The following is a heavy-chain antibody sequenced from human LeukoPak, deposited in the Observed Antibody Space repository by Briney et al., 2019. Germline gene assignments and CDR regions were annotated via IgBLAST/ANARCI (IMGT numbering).Heavy chain of an antibody. CDR3: AKRYYYGSEPTYGAFDI. CDR2: ISGSGGST. J-gene: IGHJ3*02. V-gene: IGHV3-23*01. D-gene: IGHD3-10*01. Sequence: PGGSLRPSCAASGFTFSSYAMSWVRQAPGKGLEWVSAISGSGGSTYYADSVKGRFTISRDNSKNTLYLQMNSLRAEDTAVYYCAKRYYYGSEPTYGAFDIWGQGTMVTVSS. CDR1: GFTFSSYA.